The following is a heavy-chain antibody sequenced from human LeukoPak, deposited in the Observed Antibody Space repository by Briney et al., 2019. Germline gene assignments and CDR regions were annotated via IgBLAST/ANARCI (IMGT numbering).Heavy chain of an antibody. V-gene: IGHV1-46*04. CDR1: GYTFTNYY. D-gene: IGHD3-10*01. Sequence: ASVKLSCKASGYTFTNYYIHWVRQAPGQGLEGMGMINPSGGRTTYAKKLQRRVTMTRDTSTNTVYTRLSSLRSYDTAVYYCARDYYGGHNLYNFDFWGQGTRVIVSS. J-gene: IGHJ4*02. CDR2: INPSGGRT. CDR3: ARDYYGGHNLYNFDF.